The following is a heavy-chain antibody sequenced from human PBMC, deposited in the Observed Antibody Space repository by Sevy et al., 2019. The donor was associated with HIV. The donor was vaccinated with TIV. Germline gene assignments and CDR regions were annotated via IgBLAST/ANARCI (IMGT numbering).Heavy chain of an antibody. CDR2: ISYDGSNK. V-gene: IGHV3-30-3*01. CDR1: GSTFSSYA. Sequence: GGSLRLSCAASGSTFSSYAMHWVRQAPGKGLEWVAVISYDGSNKYYADSVKGRFTISRDNSKNTLYLQMNSLRAEDTAVYYCARGGGTYYYDSSGYYYGSHDAFDIWGQGTMVTVSS. CDR3: ARGGGTYYYDSSGYYYGSHDAFDI. D-gene: IGHD3-22*01. J-gene: IGHJ3*02.